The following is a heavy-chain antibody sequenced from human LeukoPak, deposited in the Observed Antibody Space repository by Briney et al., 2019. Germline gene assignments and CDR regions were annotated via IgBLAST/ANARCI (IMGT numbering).Heavy chain of an antibody. CDR1: GYTFTSYG. CDR2: ISAYNGNT. J-gene: IGHJ3*02. CDR3: ARVRVIFGVVINAFDI. Sequence: GASVKVSCKASGYTFTSYGISWVRQAPGQGLEWMGWISAYNGNTNYAQKLQGRVTMTTDTSTSTAYTELRSLRSDDTAVYYCARVRVIFGVVINAFDIWGQGTMVTVSS. V-gene: IGHV1-18*01. D-gene: IGHD3-3*01.